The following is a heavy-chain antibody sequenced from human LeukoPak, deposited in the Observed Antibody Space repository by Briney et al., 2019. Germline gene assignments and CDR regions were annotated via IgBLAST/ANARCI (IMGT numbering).Heavy chain of an antibody. V-gene: IGHV1-46*01. CDR1: GYTFTSFY. CDR2: INPSGGDT. J-gene: IGHJ4*02. Sequence: ASVKVSCKASGYTFTSFYMYWVRQAPGQGLEWMGIINPSGGDTSYAQKFQGRVTMTRDTSTGTVYMELSSLRSEDTAVYYCVRGRYSGAYWGQGTLVTVSS. D-gene: IGHD5-12*01. CDR3: VRGRYSGAY.